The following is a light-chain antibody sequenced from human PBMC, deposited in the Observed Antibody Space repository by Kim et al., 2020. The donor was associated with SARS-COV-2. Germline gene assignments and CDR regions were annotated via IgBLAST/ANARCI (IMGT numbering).Light chain of an antibody. J-gene: IGLJ3*02. CDR2: RNN. CDR1: KNNVGNQG. V-gene: IGLV10-54*01. Sequence: QTATLTCTGNKNNVGNQGAAWLQQHQGHPPKLLSYRNNNRPSGISERLSASRSGNTASLTITGLQPEDEADYYCSAWDSSLSAWVFGGGTQLTVL. CDR3: SAWDSSLSAWV.